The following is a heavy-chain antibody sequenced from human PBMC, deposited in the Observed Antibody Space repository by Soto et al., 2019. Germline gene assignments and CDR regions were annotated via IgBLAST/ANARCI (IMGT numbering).Heavy chain of an antibody. CDR3: ARSYYYDSSGYYY. CDR2: IIPIFGTA. V-gene: IGHV1-69*01. Sequence: TVSCQSSGGTFRSSASRWVGQAPVQGLEWMGGIIPIFGTASYAQKFQGRVTITADESTSTAYMELSSLRSEDTAVYYCARSYYYDSSGYYYWGQRILVSGS. CDR1: GGTFRSSA. D-gene: IGHD3-22*01. J-gene: IGHJ4*02.